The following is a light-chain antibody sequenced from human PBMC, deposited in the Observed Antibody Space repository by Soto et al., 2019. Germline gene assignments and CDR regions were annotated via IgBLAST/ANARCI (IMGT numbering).Light chain of an antibody. V-gene: IGLV2-14*03. Sequence: QSALTQPASVSGSPGQSITISCTGTSSDVGGYNYVSWYQQHPGKAPKLMIYEVTNRPSGVSNRFSGSKSGNMASLTISGLQAEDEADYYCSSYTSSSTLWIFGGGTKVTVL. CDR1: SSDVGGYNY. CDR3: SSYTSSSTLWI. CDR2: EVT. J-gene: IGLJ2*01.